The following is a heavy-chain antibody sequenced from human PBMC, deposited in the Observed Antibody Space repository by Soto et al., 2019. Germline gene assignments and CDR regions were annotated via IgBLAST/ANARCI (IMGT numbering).Heavy chain of an antibody. V-gene: IGHV1-18*04. CDR1: GYTFTSYG. J-gene: IGHJ6*02. CDR3: ARDQVAKWAPGSAMVNYYYGMDA. CDR2: ISVDDGDT. D-gene: IGHD5-18*01. Sequence: QVQLVQSGAEVKKPGASVKVSCKASGYTFTSYGISWVRQAPGQGLEWMGWISVDDGDTNYAQNFQGRVTMSTDTSTSTTYMHMRSLRSDDTAVYYCARDQVAKWAPGSAMVNYYYGMDAWGQGTTVTVSS.